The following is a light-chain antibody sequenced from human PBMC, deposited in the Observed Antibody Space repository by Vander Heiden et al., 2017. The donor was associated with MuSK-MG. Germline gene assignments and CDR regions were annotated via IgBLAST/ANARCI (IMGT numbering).Light chain of an antibody. CDR2: YDS. Sequence: SYVLTQPPSVSVAPGKTARITCGGNNIGSKSVHWYQQKPGQAPVLVIYYDSDRPSGIPERFSGSNSGTTATLTISRVEAGDEADYYCQVWDRSSDHRVFGGGTKLTVL. J-gene: IGLJ3*02. CDR3: QVWDRSSDHRV. V-gene: IGLV3-21*04. CDR1: NIGSKS.